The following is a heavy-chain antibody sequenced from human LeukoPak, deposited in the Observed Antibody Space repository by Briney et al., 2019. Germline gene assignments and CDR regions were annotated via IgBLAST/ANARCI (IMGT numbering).Heavy chain of an antibody. CDR2: INHSGST. Sequence: SETLSLTCAVYGGSFSGYYWSWIRQPPGKGLEWIGEINHSGSTNYNPSLKSRVTISVDTSKNQFSLKLSSVTAADTAVYYCARQNYYDSSGYFDYWGQGTLVTVSS. V-gene: IGHV4-34*01. D-gene: IGHD3-22*01. J-gene: IGHJ4*02. CDR3: ARQNYYDSSGYFDY. CDR1: GGSFSGYY.